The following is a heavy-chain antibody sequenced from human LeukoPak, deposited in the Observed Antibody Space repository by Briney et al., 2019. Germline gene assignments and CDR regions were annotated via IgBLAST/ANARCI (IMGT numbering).Heavy chain of an antibody. CDR3: ARDGDYVWGSYRRKGGFDY. J-gene: IGHJ4*02. CDR1: GYTFTGYY. Sequence: ASVKVSCKASGYTFTGYYMHWVRQAPGQGLEWMGWINPNSGGTNYAQKFQGRVTMTRDTSIGTAYMELSRLRSDDTAVYYCARDGDYVWGSYRRKGGFDYWGQGTLVTVSS. V-gene: IGHV1-2*02. CDR2: INPNSGGT. D-gene: IGHD3-16*02.